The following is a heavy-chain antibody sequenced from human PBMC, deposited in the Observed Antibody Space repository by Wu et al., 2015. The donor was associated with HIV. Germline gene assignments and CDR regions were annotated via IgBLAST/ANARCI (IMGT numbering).Heavy chain of an antibody. CDR2: IDSNRGGT. J-gene: IGHJ4*02. Sequence: QVQLEQSGPEVKXPGASVMVSCKASGYNFIDYYMYWVRQAPGQGPEWMGWIDSNRGGTKYAQKFQGRITMTRDTSISTAYMELSRLRSDDTAVYYCARDYYYDSSGYYYVYWGQGTLVTVSS. CDR3: ARDYYYDSSGYYYVY. CDR1: GYNFIDYY. D-gene: IGHD3-22*01. V-gene: IGHV1-2*02.